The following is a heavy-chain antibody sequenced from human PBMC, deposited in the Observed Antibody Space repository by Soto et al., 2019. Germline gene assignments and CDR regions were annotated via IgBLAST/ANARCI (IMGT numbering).Heavy chain of an antibody. J-gene: IGHJ6*02. V-gene: IGHV4-31*03. CDR3: ARRGGSSSGYYAMDV. CDR1: SDSMNSGGYY. CDR2: IYSNGDT. D-gene: IGHD6-6*01. Sequence: KTSETLSLTCSVSSDSMNSGGYYWSWIRQHPGKGLEWIGYIYSNGDTYYNPSLKSRVTISVDTSKNQFSLNLTSVTAADTAVYYCARRGGSSSGYYAMDVWGQGTTVTVSS.